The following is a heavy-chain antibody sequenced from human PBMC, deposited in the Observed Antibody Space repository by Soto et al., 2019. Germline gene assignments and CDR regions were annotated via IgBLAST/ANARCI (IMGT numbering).Heavy chain of an antibody. J-gene: IGHJ5*02. CDR3: ARGVATIGP. CDR2: IYYSGST. V-gene: IGHV4-59*01. CDR1: GDSISSYY. Sequence: QVQLQESGPRLVKPSETLSLTCTVSGDSISSYYWTWIRQPPGTGLEWIGYIYYSGSTNYNPSLKSRVTISVDTSKNQFSLKLTSVTAADTAVYYCARGVATIGPWGQGTLVTVSS. D-gene: IGHD5-12*01.